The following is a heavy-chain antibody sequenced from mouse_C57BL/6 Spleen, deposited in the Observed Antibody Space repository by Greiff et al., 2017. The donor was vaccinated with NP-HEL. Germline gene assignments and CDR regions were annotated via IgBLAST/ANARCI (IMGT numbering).Heavy chain of an antibody. CDR2: IDPSDSYT. Sequence: VQLQQPGAELVMPGASVKLSCKASGYTFTSYWMHWVKQRPGQGLEWIGEIDPSDSYTNYNQKFKGKSTLTVDKSSSTAYMQLSSLTSEDSAVYYCARAYYEYFDYWGQGTTLTVSS. CDR1: GYTFTSYW. CDR3: ARAYYEYFDY. D-gene: IGHD1-1*01. J-gene: IGHJ2*01. V-gene: IGHV1-69*01.